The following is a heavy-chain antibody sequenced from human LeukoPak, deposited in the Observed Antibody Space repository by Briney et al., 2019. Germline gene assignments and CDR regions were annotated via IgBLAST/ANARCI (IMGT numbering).Heavy chain of an antibody. J-gene: IGHJ6*03. CDR1: GFTFSSYG. D-gene: IGHD2-2*01. V-gene: IGHV3-48*04. CDR2: ISSSGSTI. CDR3: ARAPGPSGTLYYYYYMDV. Sequence: PGGSLRLSCAASGFTFSSYGMSWVRQAPGKGLEWVSYISSSGSTIYYADSVKGRFTISRDNAKNSLYLQMNSLRAEDTAVYYCARAPGPSGTLYYYYYMDVWGKGTTVTVSS.